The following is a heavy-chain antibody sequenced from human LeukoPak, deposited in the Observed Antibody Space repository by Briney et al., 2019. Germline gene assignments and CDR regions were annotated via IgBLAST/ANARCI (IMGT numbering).Heavy chain of an antibody. CDR1: GGSISGHY. Sequence: SETLSLTCNVSGGSISGHYWTWIRQPPGKGLEFIGFIYYSGATNYNPSLKSRVTMSVDTSKNQLSLKLSSVTAADTAVYYCARGGDIDETTMVWGVKDYFDYWGQGTLVTVSS. V-gene: IGHV4-59*08. J-gene: IGHJ4*02. CDR2: IYYSGAT. D-gene: IGHD3-10*01. CDR3: ARGGDIDETTMVWGVKDYFDY.